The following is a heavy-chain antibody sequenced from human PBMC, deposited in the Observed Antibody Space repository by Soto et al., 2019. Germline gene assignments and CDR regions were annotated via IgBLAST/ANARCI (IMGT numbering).Heavy chain of an antibody. J-gene: IGHJ4*02. Sequence: VKLVESGGGVVQPGRSLRLSCAASGFTFSDDAMHWVRQAPGKGLEWVAVVSHDGRNTHYADSVKGRFTISRDSSKNTVSLEMTSLRAEDMAVYYCAKGGRQWLVTSDFNYWGQGALVTVSS. CDR1: GFTFSDDA. CDR3: AKGGRQWLVTSDFNY. CDR2: VSHDGRNT. V-gene: IGHV3-30*18. D-gene: IGHD6-19*01.